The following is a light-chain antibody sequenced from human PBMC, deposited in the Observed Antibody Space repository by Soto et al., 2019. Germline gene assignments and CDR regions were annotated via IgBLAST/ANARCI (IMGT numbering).Light chain of an antibody. CDR3: QHYNSYWT. CDR1: QSISSW. J-gene: IGKJ1*01. CDR2: KES. V-gene: IGKV1-5*03. Sequence: DIQMTQSPSTLSASVGDRVTITCRASQSISSWLAWYQQKPGKAPKLLIYKESSLESGVPSGFSGSGSGTEFTLTISSRQLDDFATYYCQHYNSYWTFGQGTKVEIK.